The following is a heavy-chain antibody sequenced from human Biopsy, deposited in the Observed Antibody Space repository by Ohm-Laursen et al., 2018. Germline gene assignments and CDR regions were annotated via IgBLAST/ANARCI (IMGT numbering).Heavy chain of an antibody. CDR1: GGAFTTYA. V-gene: IGHV1-69*15. D-gene: IGHD1-26*01. Sequence: PSETASCQSSGGAFTTYAIGCARHAPGHGLGWKGKVTPVFGTTDYAQNFQGRLTLTADESTSTVYMDLTGLRSDDTGIYYCARYASYSGNYGHFDYWGQGALVTVSS. CDR3: ARYASYSGNYGHFDY. CDR2: VTPVFGTT. J-gene: IGHJ4*02.